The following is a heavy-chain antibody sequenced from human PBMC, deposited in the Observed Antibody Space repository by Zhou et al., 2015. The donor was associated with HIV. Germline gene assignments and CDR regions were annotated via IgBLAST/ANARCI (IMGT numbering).Heavy chain of an antibody. CDR3: ASPTVTRPLDYGMDV. V-gene: IGHV1-69*06. CDR2: IIPMFGTV. CDR1: GGTFSSDG. D-gene: IGHD4-17*01. Sequence: QVQLVQSGAEVKKPGSSVKLSCTASGGTFSSDGISWVRQAPGQGLEWMGGIIPMFGTVTYAQKFQGRVTFTADRSTSTAYMELSSLRSEDTAVYYCASPTVTRPLDYGMDVWGQGTTVTVSS. J-gene: IGHJ6*02.